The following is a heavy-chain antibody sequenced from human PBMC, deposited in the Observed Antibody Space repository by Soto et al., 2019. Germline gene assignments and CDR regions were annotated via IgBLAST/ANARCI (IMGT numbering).Heavy chain of an antibody. CDR1: GYTFTSYG. Sequence: QVQLVQSGAEVKKPGASVKVSCKASGYTFTSYGISWVRQAPGQGLEWMGWISAYNGNTNYAQKLQGRVTMTTDTSRSTAYMELRSLRSDDTAVYYCAREKHCYDSSGYYPKAYDAFDIWGQGTMVTVSS. J-gene: IGHJ3*02. D-gene: IGHD3-22*01. CDR3: AREKHCYDSSGYYPKAYDAFDI. CDR2: ISAYNGNT. V-gene: IGHV1-18*01.